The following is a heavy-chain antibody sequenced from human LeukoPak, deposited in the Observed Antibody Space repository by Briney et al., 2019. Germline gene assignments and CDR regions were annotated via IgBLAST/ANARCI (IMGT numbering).Heavy chain of an antibody. V-gene: IGHV1-69*05. CDR1: GGTFSSYA. Sequence: AASVKVFCKASGGTFSSYAISWVRQAPGQGLEWMGGIIPIFGTANYAQKFQGRVTITTDESTSTAYMELSSLRSEDTAVYYCAIQDTAMVSGFDYWGQGTLVTVSS. J-gene: IGHJ4*02. CDR3: AIQDTAMVSGFDY. D-gene: IGHD5-18*01. CDR2: IIPIFGTA.